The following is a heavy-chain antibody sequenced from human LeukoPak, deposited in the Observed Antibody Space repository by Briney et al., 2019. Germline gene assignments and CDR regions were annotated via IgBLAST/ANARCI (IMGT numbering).Heavy chain of an antibody. V-gene: IGHV3-48*01. D-gene: IGHD3-22*01. CDR3: ARGSTYYDSSGQVPFDY. Sequence: PGGSLRLSCAASGFTFSTYSMNWVRQAPGKGLEWVSYISSSSSTIYYAYSGKGRFTISRDNAKTSLYLQMNSLRAEDTAVYYCARGSTYYDSSGQVPFDYWGQGTLVTVSS. J-gene: IGHJ4*02. CDR2: ISSSSSTI. CDR1: GFTFSTYS.